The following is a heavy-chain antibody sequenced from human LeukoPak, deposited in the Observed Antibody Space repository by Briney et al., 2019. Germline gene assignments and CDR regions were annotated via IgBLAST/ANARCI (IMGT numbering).Heavy chain of an antibody. J-gene: IGHJ3*02. CDR2: IHTSGSP. CDR1: GGSISSYY. D-gene: IGHD3-22*01. CDR3: ARHGASYYDSSGYYYRMSAFEI. Sequence: SETLSLTCTVSGGSISSYYWSWIRQPPGKGLEWIGHIHTSGSPNYNPSLKTRVTISVDTSKNQFSLKLSSETAADTAVYYCARHGASYYDSSGYYYRMSAFEIWGQGTMVTVSS. V-gene: IGHV4-4*09.